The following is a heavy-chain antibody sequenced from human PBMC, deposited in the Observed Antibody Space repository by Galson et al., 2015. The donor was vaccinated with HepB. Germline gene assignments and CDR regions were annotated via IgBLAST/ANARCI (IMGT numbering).Heavy chain of an antibody. V-gene: IGHV3-11*06. J-gene: IGHJ4*02. D-gene: IGHD5-24*01. CDR1: GFTFSDYY. Sequence: SLRLSCAASGFTFSDYYMSWIRQAPGKGLEWVSYISSSSSYTNYADSVKGRFTISRDNAKNSLYLQMNSLRAEDTAVYYCAREGEMATSGGIDYWGQGTLVTVSS. CDR2: ISSSSSYT. CDR3: AREGEMATSGGIDY.